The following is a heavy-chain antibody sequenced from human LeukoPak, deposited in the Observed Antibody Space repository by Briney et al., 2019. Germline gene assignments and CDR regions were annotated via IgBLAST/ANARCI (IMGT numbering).Heavy chain of an antibody. CDR3: ASGAVTIRVWNMDV. CDR2: IIPIFGAA. V-gene: IGHV1-69*15. CDR1: GGTFSSYA. Sequence: SVKVSCKASGGTFSSYAISWVRQAPGQGLEWMGRIIPIFGAANYAQKFQGRVTITADESTSTAYMELSSLRSEDTAVYYCASGAVTIRVWNMDVWGKGPRSPSP. D-gene: IGHD4-11*01. J-gene: IGHJ6*03.